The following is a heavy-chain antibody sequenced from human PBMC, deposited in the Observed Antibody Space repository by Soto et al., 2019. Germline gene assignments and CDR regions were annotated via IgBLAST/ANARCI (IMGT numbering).Heavy chain of an antibody. CDR1: GYTFTSYD. J-gene: IGHJ4*02. Sequence: QVQLVQSGAEVKKPGASVKVSCKASGYTFTSYDINWVRQATGQGLEWMGWMNPNSGNTGYAQKIQSRVTRTKNTSISTADMELSSLRSEDPAVYYCARFEYSSLGGWGQGTLVTVSS. V-gene: IGHV1-8*01. CDR2: MNPNSGNT. D-gene: IGHD6-6*01. CDR3: ARFEYSSLGG.